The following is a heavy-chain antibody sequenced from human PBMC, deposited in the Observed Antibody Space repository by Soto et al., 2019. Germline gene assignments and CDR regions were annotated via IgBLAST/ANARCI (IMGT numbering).Heavy chain of an antibody. CDR2: IYPGDSDT. Sequence: PGESLKISCKGSGYSFTGYWIGWVRQMPGKGLEWMGIIYPGDSDTRYSPSFQGQVTISADKSISTAYLQWSSLKASDTAMYYCARVGSEYSSSSAMVDYFDYWGQGTLVTVSS. D-gene: IGHD6-6*01. CDR3: ARVGSEYSSSSAMVDYFDY. CDR1: GYSFTGYW. J-gene: IGHJ4*02. V-gene: IGHV5-51*01.